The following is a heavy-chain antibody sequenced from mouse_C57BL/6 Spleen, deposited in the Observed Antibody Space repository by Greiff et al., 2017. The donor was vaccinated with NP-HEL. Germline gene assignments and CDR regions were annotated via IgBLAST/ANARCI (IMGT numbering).Heavy chain of an antibody. J-gene: IGHJ2*01. CDR2: INPGSGGT. V-gene: IGHV1-54*01. CDR1: GYAFTNYL. D-gene: IGHD1-1*02. Sequence: VQLQQSGAELVRPGTSVKVSCKASGYAFTNYLIEWVKQRPGQGLEWIGVINPGSGGTNYNEKFKGKATLTADKSSSTAYMHLSSLTSEDSAVYFCARGRWGGYWGQGTTLTVSS. CDR3: ARGRWGGY.